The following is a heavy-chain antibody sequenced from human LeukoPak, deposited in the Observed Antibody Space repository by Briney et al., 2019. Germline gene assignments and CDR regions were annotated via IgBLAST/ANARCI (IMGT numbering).Heavy chain of an antibody. CDR2: IDPSDSYT. Sequence: GASLRISCKGSGYSFTSYWISWVRQMPGKGLEWMGRIDPSDSYTNYSPSFQGHVTISADKSISTAYLQWSSLKASDTAMYYCARHSEMYYYDSSGYYKDYWGQGTLVTVSS. D-gene: IGHD3-22*01. V-gene: IGHV5-10-1*01. CDR3: ARHSEMYYYDSSGYYKDY. J-gene: IGHJ4*02. CDR1: GYSFTSYW.